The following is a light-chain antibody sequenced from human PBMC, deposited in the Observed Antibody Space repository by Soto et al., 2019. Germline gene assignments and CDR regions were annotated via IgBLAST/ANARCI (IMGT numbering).Light chain of an antibody. CDR1: GSDVGGYHY. J-gene: IGLJ2*01. V-gene: IGLV2-11*01. Sequence: QSALTQPRSVSGSPGQSVTISCTGTGSDVGGYHYVSWYQQHPGKAPKLMIYDVTKRPSGVPDRFSGSKSGNTASLTISGLQAEDEADYYCCSYAGSYTVFGGGTKLTVL. CDR2: DVT. CDR3: CSYAGSYTV.